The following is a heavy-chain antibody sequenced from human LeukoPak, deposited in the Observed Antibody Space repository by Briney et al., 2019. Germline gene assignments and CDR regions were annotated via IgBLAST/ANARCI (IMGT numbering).Heavy chain of an antibody. V-gene: IGHV3-21*01. J-gene: IGHJ3*02. CDR1: GFTFSTYS. CDR3: ARADYGDYGAFDI. Sequence: TGGSLRLSCAASGFTFSTYSMNWVRQAPGKGLEWVSSISSSSIYIYYADSVKGRFTISRDNAKNSLYLQMNSLRAEDTAVYYCARADYGDYGAFDIWGQGTMVTVSS. CDR2: ISSSSIYI. D-gene: IGHD4-17*01.